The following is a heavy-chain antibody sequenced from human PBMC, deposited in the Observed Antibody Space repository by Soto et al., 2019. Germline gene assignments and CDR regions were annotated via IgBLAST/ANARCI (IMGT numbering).Heavy chain of an antibody. V-gene: IGHV5-51*01. CDR1: GYSFTTQW. CDR3: ASRKVTSDAFDF. CDR2: IYTGDSAT. J-gene: IGHJ3*01. Sequence: PGESLKISCQGSGYSFTTQWIGWVREMPVKGLEWMGFIYTGDSATKYSPSLQGQVTIAADKSISTAYLQWSSLKASDTAMYYCASRKVTSDAFDFWGQATMVTVSS. D-gene: IGHD2-2*01.